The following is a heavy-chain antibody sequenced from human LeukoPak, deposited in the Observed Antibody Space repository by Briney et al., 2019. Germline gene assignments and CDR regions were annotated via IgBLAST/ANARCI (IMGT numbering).Heavy chain of an antibody. CDR3: ARHWGGYEEYYFDY. Sequence: ASVKVSCKASGYTFTSYDINWVRQATGQGLEWMGWMNPNSGNTGYAQKFQGRVTMTRNTSISTAYMELSSLRSEDTAVYYCARHWGGYEEYYFDYWGQGTLVTVSS. V-gene: IGHV1-8*01. CDR2: MNPNSGNT. J-gene: IGHJ4*02. CDR1: GYTFTSYD. D-gene: IGHD5-12*01.